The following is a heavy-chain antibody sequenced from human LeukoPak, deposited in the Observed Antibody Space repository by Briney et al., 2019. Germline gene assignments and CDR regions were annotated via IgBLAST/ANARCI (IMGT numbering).Heavy chain of an antibody. D-gene: IGHD6-19*01. CDR3: ARDRGWFDY. Sequence: GGSLRLSCAASGFTFNIYAMNWVRQAPGKGLEWVAAISGSGVSTRDADSVKGRFTISRDNAKNSLYLQMNSLRAEDTAVYYCARDRGWFDYWGQGTLVTVPS. CDR1: GFTFNIYA. CDR2: ISGSGVST. J-gene: IGHJ4*02. V-gene: IGHV3-23*01.